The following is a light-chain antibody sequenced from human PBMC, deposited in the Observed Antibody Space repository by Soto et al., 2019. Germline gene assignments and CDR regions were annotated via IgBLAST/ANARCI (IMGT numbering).Light chain of an antibody. CDR2: EVT. J-gene: IGLJ1*01. CDR3: LSFTSSRILV. Sequence: QSSLTQPASVSGSPGQSITISCTGTSSDVGGYNFVSWYQQHPGKTPKLMIYEVTNRPSGVSDRFSGSSSGNAASLTISGLQAEDEAEYYCLSFTSSRILVFGTGTKVTVL. CDR1: SSDVGGYNF. V-gene: IGLV2-14*01.